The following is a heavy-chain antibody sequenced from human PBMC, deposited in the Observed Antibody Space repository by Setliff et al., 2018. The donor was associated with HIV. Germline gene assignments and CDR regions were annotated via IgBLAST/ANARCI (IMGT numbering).Heavy chain of an antibody. Sequence: PSETLSLTCTVSSDSISSSYWTWIRQPPGQGLEWIGYVHHSGSTKYNASLRSRVTMSVDTSKNLFSLTLRSVTAADTAVYYCASAGPYCGDDCPYNWLNPWGQGTLVTVSS. CDR1: SDSISSSY. J-gene: IGHJ5*02. D-gene: IGHD2-21*02. V-gene: IGHV4-59*01. CDR3: ASAGPYCGDDCPYNWLNP. CDR2: VHHSGST.